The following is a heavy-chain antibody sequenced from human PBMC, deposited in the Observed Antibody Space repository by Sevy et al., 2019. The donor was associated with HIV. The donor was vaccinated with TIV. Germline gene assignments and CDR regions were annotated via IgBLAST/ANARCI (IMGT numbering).Heavy chain of an antibody. CDR2: IYYSGSI. J-gene: IGHJ4*02. CDR1: GGSISSYY. D-gene: IGHD3-16*01. V-gene: IGHV4-59*01. Sequence: SETLSLTCTVSGGSISSYYWSWIRQPPGKGLEWIGYIYYSGSINYNPSLKSRVTISVDTSKNQFSLKLSSVTAADTAVYYCASYIMITFGGVFDYWGQGTLVTVSS. CDR3: ASYIMITFGGVFDY.